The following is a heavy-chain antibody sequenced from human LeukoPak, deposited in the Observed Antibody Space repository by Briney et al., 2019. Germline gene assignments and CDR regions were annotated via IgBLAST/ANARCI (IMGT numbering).Heavy chain of an antibody. CDR3: SKDDGYCSTSSCFHCFDP. D-gene: IGHD2-2*03. J-gene: IGHJ5*02. CDR1: GFIFSSYS. Sequence: AGGSLRLSCAASGFIFSSYSMSWVRQAPGKGLEWVSGISSSSGTIYYADSVKGRFTISRDNSNNTLYLQMNSLRVEDTAIYYCSKDDGYCSTSSCFHCFDPWGQGTLVTVSS. CDR2: ISSSSGTI. V-gene: IGHV3-23*01.